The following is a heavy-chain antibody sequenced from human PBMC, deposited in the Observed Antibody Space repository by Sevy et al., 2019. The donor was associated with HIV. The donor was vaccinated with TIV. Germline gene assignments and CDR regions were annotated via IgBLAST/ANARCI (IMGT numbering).Heavy chain of an antibody. Sequence: GGSLRLSCAVSGFTVSSVHLDWVRQAPGKGLEWVSVIYSDGSTYYADSVKGRFTVSRDNSKNKVFLQMNSLRVEDTAVYYCCRDLYGSGLFMSDFWGQGSLVTVSS. V-gene: IGHV3-53*01. CDR1: GFTVSSVH. D-gene: IGHD6-19*01. J-gene: IGHJ4*02. CDR2: IYSDGST. CDR3: CRDLYGSGLFMSDF.